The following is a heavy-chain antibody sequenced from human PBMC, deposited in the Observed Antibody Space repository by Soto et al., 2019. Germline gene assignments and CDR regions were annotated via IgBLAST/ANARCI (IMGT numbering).Heavy chain of an antibody. D-gene: IGHD6-6*01. CDR2: ISWNSGSI. CDR1: GFTFDDYA. Sequence: PGGSLRLSCAASGFTFDDYAMHWVRQAPGRGLEWVSGISWNSGSIGYADSVKGRFTISRDNAKNSLYLQMNSLRAEDTALYYCAKGTYSSSSVYYYGMDVWGQGTTVTVSS. V-gene: IGHV3-9*01. CDR3: AKGTYSSSSVYYYGMDV. J-gene: IGHJ6*02.